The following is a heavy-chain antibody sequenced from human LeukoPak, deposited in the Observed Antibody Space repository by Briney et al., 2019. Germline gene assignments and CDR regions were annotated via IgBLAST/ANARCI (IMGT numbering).Heavy chain of an antibody. CDR3: AKGVRIAAAGTPDY. CDR1: GFTFSSYG. CDR2: IRYDGSNK. D-gene: IGHD6-13*01. V-gene: IGHV3-30*02. Sequence: GGSLRLSCAASGFTFSSYGMHWVRQAPGKGLEWVAFIRYDGSNKYYADSVKGRFTISRDNSKNTLYLQMNSLRAEDTAVYHCAKGVRIAAAGTPDYWGQGTLVTVSS. J-gene: IGHJ4*02.